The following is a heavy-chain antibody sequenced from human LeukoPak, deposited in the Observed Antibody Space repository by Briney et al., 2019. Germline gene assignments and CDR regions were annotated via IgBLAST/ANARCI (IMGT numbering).Heavy chain of an antibody. D-gene: IGHD2-21*02. CDR3: AISDSRGDRYDAFDI. CDR2: IYYSGGT. CDR1: GGSISSYY. Sequence: SETLSLTCTVSGGSISSYYWSWIRQPPGKGLEWIGYIYYSGGTNYNPSLKSRVTISVDTSKNQFSLKLSSVTAADTAVYYCAISDSRGDRYDAFDIWGQGTMVTVSS. V-gene: IGHV4-59*01. J-gene: IGHJ3*02.